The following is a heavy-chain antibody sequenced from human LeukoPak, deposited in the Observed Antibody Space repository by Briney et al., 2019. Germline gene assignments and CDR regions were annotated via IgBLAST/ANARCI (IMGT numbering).Heavy chain of an antibody. Sequence: SETLSLTCTVSGGSISSSSYYWGWIRQPPGKGLEWIGSIYYSGSTYYNPSLKSRVTISVDTSKNQFSLKLSSVTAADTAVYYCARGIQLNPWTPPLIDYWGQGTLVTVSS. V-gene: IGHV4-39*07. CDR1: GGSISSSSYY. CDR2: IYYSGST. CDR3: ARGIQLNPWTPPLIDY. D-gene: IGHD5-18*01. J-gene: IGHJ4*02.